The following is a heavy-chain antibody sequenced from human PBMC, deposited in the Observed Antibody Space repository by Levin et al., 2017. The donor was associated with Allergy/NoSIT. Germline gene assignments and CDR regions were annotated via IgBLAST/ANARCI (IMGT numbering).Heavy chain of an antibody. J-gene: IGHJ6*02. CDR1: FFTFIINY. V-gene: IGHV3-53*01. CDR3: AREGYYYYGMDV. CDR2: IYIFFIT. Sequence: SLRLSCASSFFTFIINYIIFFLHSPGNVLYWFSFIYIFFITYYSYSVNGRFTISRDNSKNTLYLQMNSLRAEDTAVYYCAREGYYYYGMDVWGQGTTVNVSS.